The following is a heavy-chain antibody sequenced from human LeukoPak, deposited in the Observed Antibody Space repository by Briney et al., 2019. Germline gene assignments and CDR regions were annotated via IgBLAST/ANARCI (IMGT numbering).Heavy chain of an antibody. D-gene: IGHD3-9*01. Sequence: SAKVSCKASGGTFSSYAISWVRQAPGQGLEWMGRIIPIFGTANYAQKFQGRVTITTDESTSTAYMELSSLRSEDTAVYYCARVSDILTGSRYDYYFDYWGQGTLVTVSS. V-gene: IGHV1-69*05. CDR1: GGTFSSYA. CDR3: ARVSDILTGSRYDYYFDY. CDR2: IIPIFGTA. J-gene: IGHJ4*02.